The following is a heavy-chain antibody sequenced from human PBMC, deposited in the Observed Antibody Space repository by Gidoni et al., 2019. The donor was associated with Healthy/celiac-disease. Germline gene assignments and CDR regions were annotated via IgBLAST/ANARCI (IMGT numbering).Heavy chain of an antibody. J-gene: IGHJ6*02. CDR1: GFTFSSYA. V-gene: IGHV3-23*01. CDR2: IIGSGGST. Sequence: EVQLLESGGGLVQPGGSLRLSCAASGFTFSSYAMSWVRQAPGKGLEWVSAIIGSGGSTYYADSVKGRFTISRDNSKNTLYLQMNSLRAEDTAVYYCAKWMVSHYYYGMDVWGQGTTVTVSS. D-gene: IGHD2-21*01. CDR3: AKWMVSHYYYGMDV.